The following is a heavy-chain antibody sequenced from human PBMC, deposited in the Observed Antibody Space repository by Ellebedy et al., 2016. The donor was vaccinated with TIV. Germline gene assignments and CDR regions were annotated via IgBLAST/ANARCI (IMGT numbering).Heavy chain of an antibody. CDR2: IYSGGGT. CDR1: GFTVSSNY. V-gene: IGHV3-53*01. CDR3: VRSIVVVTAGVYDAFDI. D-gene: IGHD2-21*02. Sequence: GESLKISCAASGFTVSSNYMSWVRQAPGKGLEWVSVIYSGGGTYYADSVKGRFTISRDNSKNTLYLPMNSLRAEDTAVYYCVRSIVVVTAGVYDAFDIWGQGTMVTVSS. J-gene: IGHJ3*02.